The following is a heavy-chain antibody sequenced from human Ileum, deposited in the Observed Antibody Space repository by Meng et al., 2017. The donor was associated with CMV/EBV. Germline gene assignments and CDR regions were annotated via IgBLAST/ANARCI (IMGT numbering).Heavy chain of an antibody. J-gene: IGHJ6*02. V-gene: IGHV3-23*01. D-gene: IGHD3-16*01. CDR3: TGGGFDDMDV. Sequence: GESLKISCAASGFTFSSYVMSWVRQAPGKGLEWVSAISGSGGNTYYADSVKSRSTTTRDDSKNTQYLRLNSMRAEDTAVYYCTGGGFDDMDVWGQGTTVTVSS. CDR2: ISGSGGNT. CDR1: GFTFSSYV.